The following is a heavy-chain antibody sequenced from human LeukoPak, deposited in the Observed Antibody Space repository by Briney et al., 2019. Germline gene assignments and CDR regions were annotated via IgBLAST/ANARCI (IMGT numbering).Heavy chain of an antibody. J-gene: IGHJ4*02. CDR2: INPNSGGT. D-gene: IGHD6-13*01. Sequence: GASVKVSCKASGYTFTGYYMHWVRQAPGQGLGWVGCINPNSGGTNYAQKFQGRVTMTRDTSISTAYMELSRLRSDDTAVYYCARASAGYSSSWYVGWGQGTLVTVSS. CDR1: GYTFTGYY. V-gene: IGHV1-2*02. CDR3: ARASAGYSSSWYVG.